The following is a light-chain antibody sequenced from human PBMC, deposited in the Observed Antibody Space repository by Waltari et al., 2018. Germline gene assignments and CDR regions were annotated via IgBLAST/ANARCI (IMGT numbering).Light chain of an antibody. Sequence: QSALTQPASVSGSPGQSLTISCTESSSDVGSHHFVSWYQQHPGKAPKVMIYEDNNRPAGLSNRFSGSKSGNTASLTISGLQADDEADYYCCSYAGGSPRWVFGGGTKLTVL. CDR2: EDN. J-gene: IGLJ3*02. CDR3: CSYAGGSPRWV. V-gene: IGLV2-23*01. CDR1: SSDVGSHHF.